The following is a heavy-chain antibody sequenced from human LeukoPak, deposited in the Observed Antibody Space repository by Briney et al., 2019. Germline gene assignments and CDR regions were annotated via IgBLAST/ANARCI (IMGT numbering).Heavy chain of an antibody. V-gene: IGHV4-30-4*08. CDR3: ARGRGYSYGLYYFDY. J-gene: IGHJ4*02. D-gene: IGHD5-18*01. CDR1: GGSISSGDYY. CDR2: IYYSGST. Sequence: PSQTLSLTCTVSGGSISSGDYYWSWIRQPPGKGLEWIGYIYYSGSTYYNPSLKSRVTISVDTSKNQFSLKLSSVTAADTAVYYCARGRGYSYGLYYFDYWGQGTLVTVSS.